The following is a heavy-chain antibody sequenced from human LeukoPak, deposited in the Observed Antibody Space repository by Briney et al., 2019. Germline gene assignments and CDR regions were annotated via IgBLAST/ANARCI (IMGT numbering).Heavy chain of an antibody. J-gene: IGHJ4*02. CDR1: GGSVNSGGFS. CDR3: ARGVEGYDVSGFYYDY. CDR2: VYHTGNM. V-gene: IGHV4-30-2*01. D-gene: IGHD3-22*01. Sequence: SQTLSLTCAVSGGSVNSGGFSWTWIRRPPGKGLEWIGYVYHTGNMHFNPSLEGRVTISLDTSKNQFSLELTSVTAADTAVYFCARGVEGYDVSGFYYDYWGQGTLVTVSS.